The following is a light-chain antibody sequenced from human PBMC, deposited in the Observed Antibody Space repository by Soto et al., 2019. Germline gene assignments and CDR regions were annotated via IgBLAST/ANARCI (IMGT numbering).Light chain of an antibody. Sequence: QSALTQPPSASGSPGQSVTISCTGTSSDVGGYNYVSWYQQHPGIAPKLMIYEVSKRPSGVPDRFSGSKSGNTASLTVSGLQAEDEADYYCISYAGSNLLYVFGTGTKVTVL. CDR1: SSDVGGYNY. CDR3: ISYAGSNLLYV. V-gene: IGLV2-8*01. J-gene: IGLJ1*01. CDR2: EVS.